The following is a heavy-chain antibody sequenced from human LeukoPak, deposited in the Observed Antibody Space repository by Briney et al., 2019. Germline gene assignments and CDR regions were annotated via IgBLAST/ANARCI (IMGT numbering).Heavy chain of an antibody. CDR1: GGSISSYY. J-gene: IGHJ6*02. D-gene: IGHD2-2*01. CDR2: IYYSGST. CDR3: AGTECSSTSCTPYYYYGMDV. Sequence: TSETLSLTCTVSGGSISSYYWSWIRQPPGKGLEWIGYIYYSGSTNYNPSLKSRVTISVDTSKNQFSLKLSSVTAADTAVYYCAGTECSSTSCTPYYYYGMDVWGQGTTVTVSS. V-gene: IGHV4-59*01.